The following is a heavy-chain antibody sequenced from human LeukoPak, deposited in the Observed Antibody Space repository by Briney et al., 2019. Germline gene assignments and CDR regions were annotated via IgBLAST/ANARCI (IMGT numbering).Heavy chain of an antibody. CDR2: ISSASGYI. V-gene: IGHV3-21*01. J-gene: IGHJ4*02. CDR1: GGSIRSSYYY. CDR3: ARGRGYYSSGSPEEFDY. D-gene: IGHD3-10*01. Sequence: PSETLSLTCTVSGGSIRSSYYYWGWVRQTPGKGLEWVSSISSASGYIYYAGSVKGRFTISRDNAENSLFLQMNGLSAEDTAVYYCARGRGYYSSGSPEEFDYWGQGTLVTVSS.